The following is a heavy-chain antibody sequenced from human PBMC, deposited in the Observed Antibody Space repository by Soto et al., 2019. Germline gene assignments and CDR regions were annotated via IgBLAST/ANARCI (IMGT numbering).Heavy chain of an antibody. CDR1: GITFCSYT. J-gene: IGHJ4*02. Sequence: PGRSLRLSCAASGITFCSYTMTWVRQAPGKGLEWVSGINAGGGSTYYAGSVKGRFTISRDNSKNTLYLQLNSLRAEDTAVYYCAFPSPFDYWGQGPLVTASS. CDR2: INAGGGST. V-gene: IGHV3-23*01. CDR3: AFPSPFDY. D-gene: IGHD6-6*01.